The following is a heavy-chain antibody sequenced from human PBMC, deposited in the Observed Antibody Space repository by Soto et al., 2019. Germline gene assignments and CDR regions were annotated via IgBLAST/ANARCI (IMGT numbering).Heavy chain of an antibody. CDR2: SRNKANSYTT. CDR1: GFILSDHY. V-gene: IGHV3-72*01. CDR3: ASAAPPFQH. J-gene: IGHJ1*01. Sequence: EVQLVESGGGLVQPGGSLRLSCAASGFILSDHYMDWVRQAPGKGLEWVGRSRNKANSYTTEYVASVKGRFTISRDESKNSLYLQMNSLRTEDTAVYDCASAAPPFQHWGQGTLVTVSS. D-gene: IGHD6-25*01.